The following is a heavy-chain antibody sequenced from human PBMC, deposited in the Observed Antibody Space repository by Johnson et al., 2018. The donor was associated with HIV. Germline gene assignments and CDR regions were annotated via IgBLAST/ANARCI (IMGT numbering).Heavy chain of an antibody. V-gene: IGHV3-53*01. CDR3: ARVLGDYAYHI. J-gene: IGHJ3*02. D-gene: IGHD4-17*01. CDR1: GFTVSSNY. CDR2: SGSGGST. Sequence: VQLVESGGGLIQPGGSLRLSCAASGFTVSSNYMSWVRQAPGKGLEWVSAISGSGGSTYYADSVKGRFTISRDNSKNTLYLQMNSLGAEDTAVYYCARVLGDYAYHIWGQGTMVTVSS.